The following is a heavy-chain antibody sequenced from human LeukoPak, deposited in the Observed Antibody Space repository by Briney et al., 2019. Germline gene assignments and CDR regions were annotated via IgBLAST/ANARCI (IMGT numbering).Heavy chain of an antibody. V-gene: IGHV4-34*01. Sequence: SETLSLTCAVYGGSFSGYYCSWIRQPPGKGLEWIGEINHSGSTNYNPSLKSRVTISVDTSKNQFSLKLSSVTAADTAVYYCARGPFYCSSTSCYGSLGVYNWFDPWGQGTLVTVSS. CDR3: ARGPFYCSSTSCYGSLGVYNWFDP. CDR1: GGSFSGYY. D-gene: IGHD2-2*01. CDR2: INHSGST. J-gene: IGHJ5*02.